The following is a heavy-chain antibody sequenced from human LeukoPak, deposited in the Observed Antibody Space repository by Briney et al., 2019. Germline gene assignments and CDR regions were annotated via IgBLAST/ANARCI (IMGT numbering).Heavy chain of an antibody. Sequence: GASVKVSCKASGYTFTSYYMHWVRQAPGQGLEWMGIINPSGGSTSYAQKFQGRVTMTRDTSTSTVYMELSSLRSEDTAVYYCARDYADYYDSGGYRSHNWFDPWGQGTLVTVSS. CDR1: GYTFTSYY. CDR3: ARDYADYYDSGGYRSHNWFDP. V-gene: IGHV1-46*01. D-gene: IGHD3-22*01. CDR2: INPSGGST. J-gene: IGHJ5*02.